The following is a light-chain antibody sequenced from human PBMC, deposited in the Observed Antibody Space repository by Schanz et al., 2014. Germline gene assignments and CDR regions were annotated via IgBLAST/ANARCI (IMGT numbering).Light chain of an antibody. Sequence: QSVLTQPRSVSGSPGQSVTISCTGTSSDVGGYNFVSWYQQHPGKAPKLMIYDVSKRPSGVPDRFSGSKSGNTASLTISGLQAEDEADYYCCSYAGTYTWEFGGGTKLTVL. CDR2: DVS. CDR1: SSDVGGYNF. CDR3: CSYAGTYTWE. J-gene: IGLJ3*02. V-gene: IGLV2-11*01.